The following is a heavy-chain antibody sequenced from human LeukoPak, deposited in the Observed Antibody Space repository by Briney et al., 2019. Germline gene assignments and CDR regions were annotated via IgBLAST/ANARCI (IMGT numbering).Heavy chain of an antibody. CDR3: ARDMLALYCSSTSCHAAFDY. Sequence: GGSLRLSCAASGSTFSSYGMHWVRQAPGKGLEWVAVIWYDGSNKYYADSVKGRFTISRDNSKNTLYLQMNSLRAEDAAVYYCARDMLALYCSSTSCHAAFDYWGQGTLVTVSS. CDR2: IWYDGSNK. D-gene: IGHD2-2*01. J-gene: IGHJ4*02. CDR1: GSTFSSYG. V-gene: IGHV3-33*01.